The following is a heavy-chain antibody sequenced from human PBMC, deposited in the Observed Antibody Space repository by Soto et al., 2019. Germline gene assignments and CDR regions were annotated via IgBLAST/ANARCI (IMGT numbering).Heavy chain of an antibody. V-gene: IGHV3-15*01. CDR1: GFTFSNAW. Sequence: PGGSLRLSCAASGFTFSNAWMSWVRQAPGKGLEWVGRIKSKTDGGTTDYAAPVKGRFTISRDDSKNTLYLQMNSLKTEDTAVYYCTRDKGSSGYYYAFDYWGQGTLVTVSS. D-gene: IGHD3-22*01. CDR2: IKSKTDGGTT. J-gene: IGHJ4*02. CDR3: TRDKGSSGYYYAFDY.